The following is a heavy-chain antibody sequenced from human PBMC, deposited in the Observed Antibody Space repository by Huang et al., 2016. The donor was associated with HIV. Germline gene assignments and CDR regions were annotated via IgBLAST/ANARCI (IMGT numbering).Heavy chain of an antibody. D-gene: IGHD6-13*01. CDR1: GGTFGSCG. CDR2: IIPILGKP. CDR3: ARWEAAADNNWFDP. V-gene: IGHV1-69*01. J-gene: IGHJ5*02. Sequence: QVQLVQSGAEVKKPGSSVKVSCRASGGTFGSCGIIWVRQAPGQGREWMGGIIPILGKPNYAQKFQGRVTSTADESTSTAYMELSSLRSEDTAVYYCARWEAAADNNWFDPWGQGTLVTVSS.